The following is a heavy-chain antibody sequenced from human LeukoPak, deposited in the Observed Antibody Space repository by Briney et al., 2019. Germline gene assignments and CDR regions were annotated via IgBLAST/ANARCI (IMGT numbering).Heavy chain of an antibody. J-gene: IGHJ6*02. CDR1: GYTFTGYY. CDR3: ARAYCSSTSCLSLGFYYGMDV. Sequence: ASVKVSCKASGYTFTGYYMHWVRQAPGQGLEWMGWINPNSGGTNYAQKFQGRVTMTRDTSISTAYMEPSRLRSDDTAVYYCARAYCSSTSCLSLGFYYGMDVWGQGTTVTVSS. CDR2: INPNSGGT. D-gene: IGHD2-2*01. V-gene: IGHV1-2*02.